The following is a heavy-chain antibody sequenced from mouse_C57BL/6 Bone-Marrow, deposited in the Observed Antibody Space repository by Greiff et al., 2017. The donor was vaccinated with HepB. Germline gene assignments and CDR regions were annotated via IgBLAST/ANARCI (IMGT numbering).Heavy chain of an antibody. V-gene: IGHV1-74*01. J-gene: IGHJ3*01. CDR2: IHPSDSDT. CDR1: GYTFTSYW. D-gene: IGHD1-1*01. CDR3: AIFSSLTTVVSTPFAY. Sequence: VQLQQPGAELVKPGASVKVSCKASGYTFTSYWMNWVKQRTGQGLEWIGRIHPSDSDTNYNQKFKGKATLTVDKSSSTAYMQLSSLTSEDSAVYYFAIFSSLTTVVSTPFAYWGQGTLVTVS.